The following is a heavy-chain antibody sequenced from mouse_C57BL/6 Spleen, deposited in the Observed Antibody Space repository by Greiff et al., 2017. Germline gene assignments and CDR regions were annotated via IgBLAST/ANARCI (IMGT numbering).Heavy chain of an antibody. J-gene: IGHJ2*01. V-gene: IGHV1-55*01. D-gene: IGHD3-2*02. Sequence: QVQLQQSGAELVKPGASVKMSCKASGYTFTSYWITWVKQRPGQGLEWIGDIYPGSGSTNYNEKFKSKATLTVDTSSSTAYMQLSSLTSEDSAVYYCARGDSSGYVGDYWGQGTTLTVSS. CDR1: GYTFTSYW. CDR3: ARGDSSGYVGDY. CDR2: IYPGSGST.